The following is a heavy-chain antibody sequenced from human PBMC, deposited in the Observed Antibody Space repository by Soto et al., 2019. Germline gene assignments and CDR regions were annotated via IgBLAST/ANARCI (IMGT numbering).Heavy chain of an antibody. V-gene: IGHV3-11*01. Sequence: GGSLRLSCAACGFTFSDYYMTWIRQAPGKGLEWVSYVSGSGSTSIFYADSVKGRFTISRDNAKNSLYLQMNSLRVEDTAVYYCARSSATPNGWWGFGLDVWGQGTTVTVFS. D-gene: IGHD2-15*01. CDR3: ARSSATPNGWWGFGLDV. J-gene: IGHJ6*02. CDR2: VSGSGSTSI. CDR1: GFTFSDYY.